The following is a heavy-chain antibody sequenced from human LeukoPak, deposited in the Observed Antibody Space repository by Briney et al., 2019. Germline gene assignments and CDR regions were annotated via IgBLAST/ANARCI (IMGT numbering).Heavy chain of an antibody. Sequence: ASVNVSCRVSGYTLYELSMHWVRQAPGKGLEWMGGFDPEDGETIYAQKFQGRVTMTEDTSTDTAYMELSSLRSEDTAVYYCATSFPGGFGVAERYNWFDPWGQGTLVTVSS. D-gene: IGHD3-3*01. CDR1: GYTLYELS. CDR2: FDPEDGET. V-gene: IGHV1-24*01. J-gene: IGHJ5*02. CDR3: ATSFPGGFGVAERYNWFDP.